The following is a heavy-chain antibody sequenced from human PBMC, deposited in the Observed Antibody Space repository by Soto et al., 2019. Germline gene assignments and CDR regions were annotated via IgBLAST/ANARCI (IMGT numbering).Heavy chain of an antibody. CDR3: ARGYCSGGSCYSPRYNWFDP. D-gene: IGHD2-15*01. V-gene: IGHV1-69*02. J-gene: IGHJ5*02. Sequence: QVQLVQSGAEVKKTGSSVKVSCKASGDTSSTYSINWVRQAPGQGLEWVGRIIPILALTNYAQRFQGRVTITADKSTCKVYMELSSLRSEDTAVYYCARGYCSGGSCYSPRYNWFDPWGQGTLVTVSS. CDR1: GDTSSTYS. CDR2: IIPILALT.